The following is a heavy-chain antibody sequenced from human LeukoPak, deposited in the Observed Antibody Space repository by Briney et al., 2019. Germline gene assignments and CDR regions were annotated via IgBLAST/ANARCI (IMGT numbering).Heavy chain of an antibody. Sequence: SETLSLTCAVYGGSFSGYYWSWIRQPPGKGLEWIGEINHSESTNYNPSLKSRVTISVDTSKNQFSLKLSSVTAADTAVYYCARAISAAAAPDYWGQGTLVTVSS. J-gene: IGHJ4*02. V-gene: IGHV4-34*01. CDR1: GGSFSGYY. CDR3: ARAISAAAAPDY. D-gene: IGHD6-13*01. CDR2: INHSEST.